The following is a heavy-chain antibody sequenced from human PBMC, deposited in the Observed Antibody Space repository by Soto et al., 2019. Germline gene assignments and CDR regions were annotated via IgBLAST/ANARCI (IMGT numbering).Heavy chain of an antibody. D-gene: IGHD2-21*01. V-gene: IGHV4-31*03. J-gene: IGHJ5*02. CDR1: GAALNSGNYY. Sequence: SETLSLTCSVSGAALNSGNYYWSWIRQVPGKGLEWIGHINATGAVDYNPSLRDRITISQDTSERQFSLNLRLVTAADTAVYYCARLRIATNNYKWFDPWGQGTLVTVSA. CDR3: ARLRIATNNYKWFDP. CDR2: INATGAV.